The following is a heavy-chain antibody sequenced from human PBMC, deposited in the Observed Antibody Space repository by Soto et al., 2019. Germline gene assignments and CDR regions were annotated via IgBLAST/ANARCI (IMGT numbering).Heavy chain of an antibody. Sequence: GASVKVSCKASGYTFTSYGISWVRQAPGQGLEWMGWISAYNGNTNYAQKLQGRVTMTTDTSTSTAYMELRSLRSDDTAVYYCARDMVPELTTVVTQPSDYWGQGTLVTVSS. CDR1: GYTFTSYG. D-gene: IGHD4-17*01. CDR2: ISAYNGNT. V-gene: IGHV1-18*01. J-gene: IGHJ4*02. CDR3: ARDMVPELTTVVTQPSDY.